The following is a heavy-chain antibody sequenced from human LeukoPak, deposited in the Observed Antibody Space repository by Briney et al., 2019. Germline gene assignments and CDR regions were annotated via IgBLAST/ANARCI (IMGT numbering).Heavy chain of an antibody. V-gene: IGHV4-59*01. CDR3: ASTGYSGYESNY. J-gene: IGHJ4*02. D-gene: IGHD5-12*01. CDR1: GGSISSYY. Sequence: SETLSLTCTVSGGSISSYYWSWIRQPPGKGLEWIGYIYYSGSTNYNPSLKSRVTISVDTSKNQFSLKLSSVTAADTAVYYCASTGYSGYESNYWGQGTLVIVSS. CDR2: IYYSGST.